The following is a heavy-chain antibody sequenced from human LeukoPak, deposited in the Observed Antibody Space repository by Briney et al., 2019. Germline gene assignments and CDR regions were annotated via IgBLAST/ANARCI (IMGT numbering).Heavy chain of an antibody. Sequence: PGRSLRLSCAASGFSFSSYGMHWVRQAPGKGLEWVAVIWYDGTNKYYADSVKGRFTISRDNSKNTLYLQMNSLRAEDTAVYYCAKDLYYYYYMDVWGKGTTVTVSS. CDR1: GFSFSSYG. J-gene: IGHJ6*03. V-gene: IGHV3-33*06. CDR3: AKDLYYYYYMDV. CDR2: IWYDGTNK.